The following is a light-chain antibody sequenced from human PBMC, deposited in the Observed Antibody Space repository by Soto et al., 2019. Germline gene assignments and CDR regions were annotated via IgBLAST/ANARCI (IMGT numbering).Light chain of an antibody. Sequence: EIVLTQSPGTLSLSPGERATLSCRASQSVSSSYLAWYQQKPGHAPTLLIYGASSTATAIPASFSGSGSGTDFTLTISSLEPEDFAVYYCQQHGSSPTWTFGQGTKVDIK. CDR2: GAS. CDR3: QQHGSSPTWT. V-gene: IGKV3-20*01. CDR1: QSVSSSY. J-gene: IGKJ1*01.